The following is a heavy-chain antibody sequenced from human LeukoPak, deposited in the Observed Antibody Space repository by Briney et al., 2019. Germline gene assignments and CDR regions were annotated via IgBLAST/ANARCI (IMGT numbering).Heavy chain of an antibody. CDR1: GYTFTGYY. Sequence: APVKVSCKASGYTFTGYYMHWVRQAPGQGLEWMGWINPNSGGTNYAQKFQGRVTMTRDTSISTAYMELSRLRSDDTAVYYCARVRDTVTTGFDYWGQGTLVTVSS. CDR3: ARVRDTVTTGFDY. J-gene: IGHJ4*02. D-gene: IGHD4-11*01. CDR2: INPNSGGT. V-gene: IGHV1-2*02.